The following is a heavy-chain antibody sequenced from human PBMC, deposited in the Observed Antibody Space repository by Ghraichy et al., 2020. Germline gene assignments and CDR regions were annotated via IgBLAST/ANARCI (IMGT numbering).Heavy chain of an antibody. D-gene: IGHD6-13*01. CDR1: GGSISSNNW. Sequence: SETLSLTCAVSGGSISSNNWWNWVRQPPGKGLEWIGEIYHSGSTNYNPSLKSRVTISLDKSKNQFSLMLTSVTAADTAVYYCARDNPRGIAATGTIWFDPWGQGTLVTVSS. CDR3: ARDNPRGIAATGTIWFDP. J-gene: IGHJ5*02. CDR2: IYHSGST. V-gene: IGHV4-4*02.